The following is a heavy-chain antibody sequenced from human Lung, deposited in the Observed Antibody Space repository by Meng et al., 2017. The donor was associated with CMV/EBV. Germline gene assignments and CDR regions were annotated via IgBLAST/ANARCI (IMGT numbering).Heavy chain of an antibody. Sequence: VQLQAPGPGLVRPSQTLSLPCTVSGGSISSGDYYWSWIRQPSGKGLEWIGYIYYSGSTYYNPSLKSRVTISVDTSKNQFSLKLSSVTAADTAVYYCARDRTTGRYFDYWGQGTLVTVSS. CDR3: ARDRTTGRYFDY. V-gene: IGHV4-30-4*01. D-gene: IGHD4-11*01. CDR1: GGSISSGDYY. CDR2: IYYSGST. J-gene: IGHJ4*02.